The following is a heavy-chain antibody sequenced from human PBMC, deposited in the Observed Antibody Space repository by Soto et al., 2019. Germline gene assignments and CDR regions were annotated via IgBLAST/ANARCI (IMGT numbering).Heavy chain of an antibody. CDR3: ASRDPGTSVDY. CDR2: NYRTGST. D-gene: IGHD1-7*01. V-gene: IGHV4-4*02. CDR1: GGSFTSNNW. J-gene: IGHJ4*02. Sequence: QVQLQESGPGLVKPSGTLSLTCAVSGGSFTSNNWWTWVRQPPGQGLEWIGENYRTGSTNYNPSLKSRVTISLDKSENHFSLKVTALTAADTAVYYCASRDPGTSVDYWGQGTLVTVSS.